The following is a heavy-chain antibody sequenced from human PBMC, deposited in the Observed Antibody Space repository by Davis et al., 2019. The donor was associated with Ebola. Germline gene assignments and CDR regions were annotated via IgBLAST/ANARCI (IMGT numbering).Heavy chain of an antibody. D-gene: IGHD3-22*01. Sequence: GGSLRLSCAASGFTFSSYSMNWVRQAPGKGLEWVGRIKRKTDGGTTDYAAPVKGRFTISRDDSKNTAYLQMNSLKTEDTAVYYCTTTLLYDSSGYYPYHYYYGMDVWGQGTTVTVSS. CDR2: IKRKTDGGTT. J-gene: IGHJ6*02. CDR1: GFTFSSYS. CDR3: TTTLLYDSSGYYPYHYYYGMDV. V-gene: IGHV3-15*07.